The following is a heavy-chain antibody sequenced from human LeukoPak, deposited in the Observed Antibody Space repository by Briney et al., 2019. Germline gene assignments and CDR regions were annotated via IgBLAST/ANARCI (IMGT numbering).Heavy chain of an antibody. CDR2: ISWNSGSI. V-gene: IGHV3-9*01. CDR1: GFTFDDYA. Sequence: GGSLRLSCAASGFTFDDYAMHWVRQAPGKGLEWVSGISWNSGSIGYADSVKGRFTISRDNAKNSLYLQMNSLRAEDTAVYYCAKASIPGSSSWYLPFDYWGQGTLVTVSS. CDR3: AKASIPGSSSWYLPFDY. D-gene: IGHD6-13*01. J-gene: IGHJ4*02.